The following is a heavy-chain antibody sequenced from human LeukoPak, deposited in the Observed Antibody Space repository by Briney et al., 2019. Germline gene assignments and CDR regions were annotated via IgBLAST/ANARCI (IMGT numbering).Heavy chain of an antibody. CDR1: GGSISSYY. J-gene: IGHJ3*02. V-gene: IGHV4-59*08. D-gene: IGHD3-3*01. CDR3: ARTTGYYNAFDI. CDR2: IYYSGST. Sequence: TSETLSLTCTVPGGSISSYYWSWIRQTPGKGREWIGYIYYSGSTNCNPSLKSRVTISIDTSKNQFSLRLSSVTAADTAVYYCARTTGYYNAFDIGGQGTMVTVSA.